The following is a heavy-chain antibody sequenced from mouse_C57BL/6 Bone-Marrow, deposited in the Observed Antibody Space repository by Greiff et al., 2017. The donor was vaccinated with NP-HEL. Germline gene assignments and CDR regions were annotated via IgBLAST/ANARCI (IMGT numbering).Heavy chain of an antibody. CDR2: IDPSDSYT. D-gene: IGHD1-2*01. CDR3: AGLRPFAY. J-gene: IGHJ3*01. Sequence: QVQLQQPGAELVKPGASVKLSCKASGYTFTSYWMQWVKQRPGQGLEWIGEIDPSDSYTNYNQKFKGKATWTVDTSSNTAYMQLSSLTSEDSAVYYCAGLRPFAYWGQGTLVTVSA. CDR1: GYTFTSYW. V-gene: IGHV1-50*01.